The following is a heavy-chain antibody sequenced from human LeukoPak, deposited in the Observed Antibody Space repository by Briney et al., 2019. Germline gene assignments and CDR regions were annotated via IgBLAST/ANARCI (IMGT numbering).Heavy chain of an antibody. CDR2: IYHSGST. V-gene: IGHV4-30-2*01. CDR1: GGSISSGGYY. Sequence: SETLSLTCTVSGGSISSGGYYWSWIRQPPGKGLEWIGYIYHSGSTYYNPSLKSRVTISVDRSKNQFSLKLSSVTAADTAVYYCARGDSSGYFDYWGQGTLVTVSS. D-gene: IGHD3-22*01. CDR3: ARGDSSGYFDY. J-gene: IGHJ4*02.